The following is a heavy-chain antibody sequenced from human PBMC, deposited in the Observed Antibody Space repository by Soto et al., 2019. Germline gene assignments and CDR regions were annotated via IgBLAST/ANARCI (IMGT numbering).Heavy chain of an antibody. Sequence: GRSLRLSCAASGITFNDHAMPWVRQAPGKGLEWVSSISWDSGIREYADSVQGRFTTSRDNAKNSLYLEMDSLRADDTALYYCAKDYNNYWSGYYAHWGQGTPVTVSS. V-gene: IGHV3-9*01. CDR3: AKDYNNYWSGYYAH. J-gene: IGHJ4*02. D-gene: IGHD3-3*01. CDR2: ISWDSGIR. CDR1: GITFNDHA.